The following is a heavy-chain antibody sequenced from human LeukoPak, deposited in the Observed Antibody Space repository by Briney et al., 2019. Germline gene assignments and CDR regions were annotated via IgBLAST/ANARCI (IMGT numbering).Heavy chain of an antibody. J-gene: IGHJ4*02. V-gene: IGHV3-7*01. CDR1: GFTFSSYW. CDR3: ARDKYSYGSSNGGYDY. D-gene: IGHD5-18*01. CDR2: IKQDGCEK. Sequence: GGSLRLSCAASGFTFSSYWMSWVRQAPGKGLEWVANIKQDGCEKYYVDSVKGRFTISRDNAKNSLYLQMNSLRAEDTAVYYCARDKYSYGSSNGGYDYWGQGALVTVSS.